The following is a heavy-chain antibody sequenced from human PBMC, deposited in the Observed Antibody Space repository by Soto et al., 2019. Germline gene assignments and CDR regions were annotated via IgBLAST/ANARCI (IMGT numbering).Heavy chain of an antibody. CDR3: ARRGDYYDSSGPGQYYFDY. J-gene: IGHJ4*02. Sequence: ASVKVSCKASGGTFSSYAISWVRQAPGQGLEWMGGIIPIFGTANYAQKFQGRVTITADESTSTAYMELSSLRSEDTAVYYCARRGDYYDSSGPGQYYFDYWGQGTLVTVSS. CDR2: IIPIFGTA. V-gene: IGHV1-69*13. D-gene: IGHD3-22*01. CDR1: GGTFSSYA.